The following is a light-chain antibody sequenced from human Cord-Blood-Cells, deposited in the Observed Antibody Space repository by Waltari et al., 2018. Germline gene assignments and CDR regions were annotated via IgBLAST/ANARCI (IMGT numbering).Light chain of an antibody. J-gene: IGLJ2*01. CDR1: ISDYGGYNY. CDR3: SSYTSSRATVV. V-gene: IGLV2-14*01. Sequence: QSALTQPASVSGSPGQSITISCTRTISDYGGYNYVSWYQQHPVKASKLMIYDVSNRPTGVSNRFSGSKTGNTASLTISGLRAEDEADYYCSSYTSSRATVVFGGGTKLTVL. CDR2: DVS.